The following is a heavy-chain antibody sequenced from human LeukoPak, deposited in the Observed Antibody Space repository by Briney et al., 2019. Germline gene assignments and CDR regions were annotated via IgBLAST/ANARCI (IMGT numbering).Heavy chain of an antibody. CDR1: GFSFSGYA. CDR3: ASARGVLRFPIFDY. D-gene: IGHD3-3*01. V-gene: IGHV3-23*01. Sequence: GGSLRLSCEASGFSFSGYAMSWVRQAPGKGLEWVSAISGSGGSTYYADSVKGRFTISRDNSKNTLYLQMNSLRAEDTAVYYCASARGVLRFPIFDYWGQGTLVTVSS. J-gene: IGHJ4*02. CDR2: ISGSGGST.